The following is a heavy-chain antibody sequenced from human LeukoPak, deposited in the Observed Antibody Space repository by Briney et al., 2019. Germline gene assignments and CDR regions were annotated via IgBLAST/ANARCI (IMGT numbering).Heavy chain of an antibody. Sequence: SVKVSCKASGGTFSSYAISWVRQAPGQGLEWMGGIIPIFGTANYTQKFQGRVTITADKSTSTAYMELSSLRSEDTAVYYCARAPDTIFGVVTSYYMDVWGKGTTVTVSS. D-gene: IGHD3-3*01. V-gene: IGHV1-69*06. CDR1: GGTFSSYA. CDR3: ARAPDTIFGVVTSYYMDV. J-gene: IGHJ6*03. CDR2: IIPIFGTA.